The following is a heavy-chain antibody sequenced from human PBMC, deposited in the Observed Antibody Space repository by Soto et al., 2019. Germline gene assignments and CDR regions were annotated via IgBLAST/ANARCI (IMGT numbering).Heavy chain of an antibody. J-gene: IGHJ4*02. Sequence: PGVSLRLSCAASGFTFSYYAMSWVRQTPGTGLEWVSGISGGGGTTYYAASVKGRFTISRDNSKNRLYLQINSLRAEDTAVYYCAKQAGYSSDPFDYWGQGTLVTVSS. CDR2: ISGGGGTT. CDR1: GFTFSYYA. CDR3: AKQAGYSSDPFDY. D-gene: IGHD6-19*01. V-gene: IGHV3-23*01.